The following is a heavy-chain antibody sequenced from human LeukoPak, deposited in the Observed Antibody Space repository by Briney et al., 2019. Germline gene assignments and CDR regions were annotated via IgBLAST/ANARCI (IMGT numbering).Heavy chain of an antibody. Sequence: GGSLRLSCAASGFTFSGYEMNWVRQAPGKGLEWVSYISRSGTIISYADSVRGRLTISRDNAKNSLYLQMNSLRAEDTAVYYCARERDNYYFDYWGQGTLVTVSS. CDR1: GFTFSGYE. J-gene: IGHJ4*02. CDR3: ARERDNYYFDY. CDR2: ISRSGTII. V-gene: IGHV3-48*03. D-gene: IGHD5-24*01.